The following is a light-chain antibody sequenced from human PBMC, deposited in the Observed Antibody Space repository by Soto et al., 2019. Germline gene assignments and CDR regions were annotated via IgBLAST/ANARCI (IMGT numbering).Light chain of an antibody. CDR1: QSVGTN. CDR2: DAS. J-gene: IGKJ1*01. Sequence: EIVMTQSPATMSLTPGDRAALSCRASQSVGTNLAWYQQKPGQAPTLLIYDASTRATRLPDRFSGSGSGTEFNLTITSLQSEDFAVYYCQQYGSSPRTFGQGTKVEIK. CDR3: QQYGSSPRT. V-gene: IGKV3-15*01.